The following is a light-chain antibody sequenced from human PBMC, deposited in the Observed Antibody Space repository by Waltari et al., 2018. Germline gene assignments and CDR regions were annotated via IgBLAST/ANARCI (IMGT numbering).Light chain of an antibody. Sequence: QSVLTQSSPTSGTPGQRVSISCSGPSSNTGSNSVYCYQHLPGAAPKLLIYASDQRPSGVPDRFSGSKSGTSASLAISGLRSEDEADYYCATWDDSLGGFYVFGTGTKVTVL. J-gene: IGLJ1*01. V-gene: IGLV1-47*01. CDR3: ATWDDSLGGFYV. CDR1: SSNTGSNS. CDR2: ASD.